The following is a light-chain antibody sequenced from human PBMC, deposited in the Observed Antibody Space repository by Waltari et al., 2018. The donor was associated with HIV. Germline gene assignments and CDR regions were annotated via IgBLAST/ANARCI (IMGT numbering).Light chain of an antibody. CDR3: AAWDDSLNGM. CDR1: SSNIGRHI. CDR2: SND. Sequence: QSVLTQPPSVSGTPGQNVTIPCSGSSSNIGRHIVHWYQQLPGAAPKLLIYSNDQRPSGVPDRFSGSKSGTSASLAISGLQSADEADYYCAAWDDSLNGMFGGGTRLTVL. J-gene: IGLJ3*02. V-gene: IGLV1-44*01.